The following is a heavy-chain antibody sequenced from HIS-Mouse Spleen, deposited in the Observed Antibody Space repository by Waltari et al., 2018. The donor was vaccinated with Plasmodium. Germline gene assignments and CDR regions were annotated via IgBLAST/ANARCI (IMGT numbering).Heavy chain of an antibody. CDR2: IYYSGST. J-gene: IGHJ5*02. D-gene: IGHD1-26*01. CDR3: ARWVGNWFDP. V-gene: IGHV4-31*03. Sequence: QVQLQESGPGLVKPSQTLSLTCSVSGGSIRSGGYYWRWIHQHPGKGLEWIGYIYYSGSTYYNPSLKSRVTISVDTSKNQFSLKVNSVTAADTAVYYCARWVGNWFDPWGQGTLVTVSS. CDR1: GGSIRSGGYY.